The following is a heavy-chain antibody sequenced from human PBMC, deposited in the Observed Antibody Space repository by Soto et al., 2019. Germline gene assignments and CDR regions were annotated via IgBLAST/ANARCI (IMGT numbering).Heavy chain of an antibody. Sequence: QITLKESGPTLVKPTQTLTLTCTFSAFSLSTSGVGVGWIRQPPGKALEWLTFIYWDADKRYSPSLKSRLTITKDTSKIPAVLTMTTMDPAHTATYYCARLVAPGITDYFDSWGQGTLVTVSS. J-gene: IGHJ4*02. D-gene: IGHD3-10*01. CDR1: AFSLSTSGVG. V-gene: IGHV2-5*02. CDR2: IYWDADK. CDR3: ARLVAPGITDYFDS.